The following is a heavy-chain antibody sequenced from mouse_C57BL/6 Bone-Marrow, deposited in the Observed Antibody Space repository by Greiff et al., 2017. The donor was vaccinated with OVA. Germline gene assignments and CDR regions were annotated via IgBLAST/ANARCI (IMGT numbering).Heavy chain of an antibody. CDR2: IYPGDGDT. J-gene: IGHJ1*03. V-gene: IGHV1-80*01. Sequence: QVQLKESGAELVKPGASVKISCKASGYAFSSYWMNWVKQRPGKGLEWIGQIYPGDGDTTYNGKFKGKATLTADKSSSTAYMQLSSLTSEDSAVYFCARRLGWYFDVWGTGTTVTVSS. CDR3: ARRLGWYFDV. D-gene: IGHD3-3*01. CDR1: GYAFSSYW.